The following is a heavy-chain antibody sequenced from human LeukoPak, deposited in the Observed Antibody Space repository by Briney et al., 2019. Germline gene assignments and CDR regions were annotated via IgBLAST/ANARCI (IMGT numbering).Heavy chain of an antibody. D-gene: IGHD2-2*02. CDR2: ISGSGGST. CDR3: AKRGGIVVPAAIRGEIDY. CDR1: GFTFSSYA. J-gene: IGHJ4*02. V-gene: IGHV3-23*01. Sequence: GGSLRLSCAASGFTFSSYAMSWIRQAPGKGLEWVSAISGSGGSTYYADSVKGRFTISRDNSKNTLYLQMNSLRAEDTAVYYCAKRGGIVVPAAIRGEIDYWGQGTLVTVSS.